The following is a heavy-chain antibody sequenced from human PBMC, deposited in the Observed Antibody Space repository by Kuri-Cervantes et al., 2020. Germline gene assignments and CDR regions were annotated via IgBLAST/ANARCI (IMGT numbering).Heavy chain of an antibody. CDR3: ARDLRSGSFDY. J-gene: IGHJ4*02. CDR1: GFTFTSYW. Sequence: GGSLRLSCVASGFTFTSYWINWVRQAPGKGLEWVASIKESESDKYYVDSVKGRFTISRDNAKNTLYLQMNSLRAEDTAVYYCARDLRSGSFDYWGQGTLVTVSS. CDR2: IKESESDK. V-gene: IGHV3-7*01. D-gene: IGHD1-26*01.